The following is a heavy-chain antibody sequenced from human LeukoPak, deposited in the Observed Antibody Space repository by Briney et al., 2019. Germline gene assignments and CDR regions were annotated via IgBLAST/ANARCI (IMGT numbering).Heavy chain of an antibody. V-gene: IGHV3-23*01. Sequence: GGSLRLSCSASGFTFSGYSMGWVRQAPGKALEWVSSISGSGSITYYIDSVEGRFTISRDNSKNTMYLQMNSLRAEDTAVYYCARGRGGDYVPSRFDYWGQGTLVTVSS. CDR1: GFTFSGYS. CDR2: ISGSGSIT. CDR3: ARGRGGDYVPSRFDY. J-gene: IGHJ4*02. D-gene: IGHD4-17*01.